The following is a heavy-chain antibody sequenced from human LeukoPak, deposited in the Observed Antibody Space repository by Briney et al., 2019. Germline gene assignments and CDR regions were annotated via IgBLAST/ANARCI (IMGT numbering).Heavy chain of an antibody. CDR2: ISYAGCNK. J-gene: IGHJ5*02. Sequence: GGALRLSCAASGFTFSCYAMHWVREAAGKGLEGVAVISYAGCNKYYADSVKGRFTISRDNSKQTLYLQMTSLSSEDTAVYSCATEGASSSGWSNWFDPWGHGTLVSVSP. V-gene: IGHV3-30*04. CDR1: GFTFSCYA. CDR3: ATEGASSSGWSNWFDP. D-gene: IGHD6-19*01.